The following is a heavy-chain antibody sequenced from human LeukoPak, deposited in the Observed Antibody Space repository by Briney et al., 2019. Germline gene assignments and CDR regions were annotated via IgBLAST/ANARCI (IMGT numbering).Heavy chain of an antibody. V-gene: IGHV3-23*01. CDR3: AKDRVDSGNFRWFDP. CDR2: ISGSGGST. D-gene: IGHD4-4*01. Sequence: PGGSLRLSCAASGFTFSSYAMNWVRQAPGKGLEWVSTISGSGGSTYYADSVKGRFTISRDNSKNTMYLQMNSLRAEDTAVYYCAKDRVDSGNFRWFDPWGQGTLVTVSS. CDR1: GFTFSSYA. J-gene: IGHJ5*02.